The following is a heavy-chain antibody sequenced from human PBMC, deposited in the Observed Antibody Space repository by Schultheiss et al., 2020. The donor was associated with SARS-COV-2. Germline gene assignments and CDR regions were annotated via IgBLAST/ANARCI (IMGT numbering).Heavy chain of an antibody. CDR2: IGTAGDT. D-gene: IGHD5-12*01. J-gene: IGHJ3*02. CDR1: GFTFSSYD. V-gene: IGHV3-13*01. Sequence: GGSLRLSCAASGFTFSSYDMHWVRQATGKGLEWVSAIGTAGDTYYPGPVKGRFTISRENAKNSLYLQMNSLRAGDTAVYYCARGYSGYDRGDDAFDIWGQGTMVTVSS. CDR3: ARGYSGYDRGDDAFDI.